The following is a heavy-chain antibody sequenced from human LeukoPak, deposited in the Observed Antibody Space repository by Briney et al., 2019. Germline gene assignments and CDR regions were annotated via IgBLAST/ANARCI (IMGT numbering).Heavy chain of an antibody. D-gene: IGHD4-17*01. Sequence: SETLSLTCTVSGGSISSSSYYWGWIRQPPGKGLEWIGSIYYSGSTYYNPSLKSRVTISVDTSKNQFSLKLSSVTAADTAVYYCASLGVYGDYPDYFDYWGQGTLVTVSS. CDR2: IYYSGST. V-gene: IGHV4-39*01. CDR3: ASLGVYGDYPDYFDY. J-gene: IGHJ4*02. CDR1: GGSISSSSYY.